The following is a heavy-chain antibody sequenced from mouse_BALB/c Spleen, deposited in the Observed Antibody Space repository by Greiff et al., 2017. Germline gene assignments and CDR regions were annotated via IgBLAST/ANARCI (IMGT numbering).Heavy chain of an antibody. CDR1: GFTFSSYA. D-gene: IGHD1-1*01. CDR3: ARGLYYYGSSSYYFDY. J-gene: IGHJ2*01. Sequence: EVKVEESGGGLVKPGGSLKLSCAASGFTFSSYAMSWVRQTPEKRLEWVASISSGGSTYYPDSVKGRFTISRDNARNILYLQMSSLRSEDTAMYYCARGLYYYGSSSYYFDYWGQGTTLTVSS. V-gene: IGHV5-6-5*01. CDR2: ISSGGST.